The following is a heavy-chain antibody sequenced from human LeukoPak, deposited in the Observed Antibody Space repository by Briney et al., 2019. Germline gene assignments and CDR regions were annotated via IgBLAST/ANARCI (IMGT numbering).Heavy chain of an antibody. V-gene: IGHV1-18*01. CDR2: ISAYNGNT. Sequence: ASVKVSCKTSGYTFSNYGISWVRQAPGQGLEWMGWISAYNGNTNYAQKLQGRVTMTTDTSTSTAYMELRSLRSDDTAVYYCARCGYQLLYGDWFDPWGQGTLVTVSS. CDR1: GYTFSNYG. D-gene: IGHD2-2*02. J-gene: IGHJ5*02. CDR3: ARCGYQLLYGDWFDP.